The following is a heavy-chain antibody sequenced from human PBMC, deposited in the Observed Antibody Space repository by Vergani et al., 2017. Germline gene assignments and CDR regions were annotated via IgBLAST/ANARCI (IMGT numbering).Heavy chain of an antibody. CDR3: ARDGGYCRSTSCYYYYMDV. Sequence: QVQLVESGGGVVQPGRSLRLSCAASGFTFSSYGMHWVRQAPGQGLEWVAIIWYDGSNKYYADSVKGRFTISRDNSKNTLYLQMNSLRAEDTAVYYCARDGGYCRSTSCYYYYMDVWGKGTTVTVSS. CDR2: IWYDGSNK. D-gene: IGHD2-2*01. CDR1: GFTFSSYG. J-gene: IGHJ6*03. V-gene: IGHV3-33*01.